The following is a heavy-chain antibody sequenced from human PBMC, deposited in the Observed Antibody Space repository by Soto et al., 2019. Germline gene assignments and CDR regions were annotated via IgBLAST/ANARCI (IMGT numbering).Heavy chain of an antibody. V-gene: IGHV3-23*01. J-gene: IGHJ4*02. Sequence: EVQLLESGGGVVQPGGSLRLSCAASGFTFSNYAMSWVRQAPGKGLEWVSDISGSGDSTYYADSVKGRFTISRDNSKNTVYLQMNSLRDEDTAIYYCAKDRAVAGTKTSGGFDSWGQGTRVTVSS. CDR2: ISGSGDST. CDR3: AKDRAVAGTKTSGGFDS. CDR1: GFTFSNYA. D-gene: IGHD6-19*01.